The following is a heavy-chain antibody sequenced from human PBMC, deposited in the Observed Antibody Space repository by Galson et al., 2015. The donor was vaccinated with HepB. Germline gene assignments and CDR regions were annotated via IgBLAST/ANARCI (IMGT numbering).Heavy chain of an antibody. V-gene: IGHV3-74*01. Sequence: SLRLSCAASGFTFSSYWMHWVRQAPGKGLVWVSRINSDGSSTSYADSVKGRFTISRDNAKNTLYLQMNSLRAEDTAVYYCARVGSGSYWEASDYFDYWGQGTLVTVSP. D-gene: IGHD1-26*01. J-gene: IGHJ4*02. CDR2: INSDGSST. CDR3: ARVGSGSYWEASDYFDY. CDR1: GFTFSSYW.